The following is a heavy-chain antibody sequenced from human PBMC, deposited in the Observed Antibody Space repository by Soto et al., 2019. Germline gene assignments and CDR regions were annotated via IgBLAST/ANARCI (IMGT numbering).Heavy chain of an antibody. J-gene: IGHJ5*02. V-gene: IGHV1-18*01. Sequence: QVQLVQSGPELKKPGASVKVSCKTSGYSFYNSGISWVRQAPGQGLEWMGWISVYSGYAHYAQKFQGRVIMTADTFTSTSYMEWRGLRSEGSAMYYCAKNGPTWFAAWGQGTLVTVSS. CDR3: AKNGPTWFAA. D-gene: IGHD1-1*01. CDR2: ISVYSGYA. CDR1: GYSFYNSG.